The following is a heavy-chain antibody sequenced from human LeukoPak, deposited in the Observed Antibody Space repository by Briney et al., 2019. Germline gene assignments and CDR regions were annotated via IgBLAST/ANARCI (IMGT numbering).Heavy chain of an antibody. CDR1: GGSISSYY. D-gene: IGHD6-19*01. CDR3: ARADRLVGFDP. Sequence: PSETLSLTCTVSGGSISSYYWSWIRQPPGKGLEWIGYIYYSGSTNYNPSLKSRVTISVDTSKNQFSLKLSSVTAADTAVYYCARADRLVGFDPWGQGTLVTVSS. J-gene: IGHJ5*02. CDR2: IYYSGST. V-gene: IGHV4-59*01.